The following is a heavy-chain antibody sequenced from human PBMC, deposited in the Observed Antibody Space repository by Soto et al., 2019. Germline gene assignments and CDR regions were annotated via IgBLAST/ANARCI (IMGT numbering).Heavy chain of an antibody. CDR1: GYSFSNTW. D-gene: IGHD6-19*01. Sequence: EVQLVPSGAEVKEPGESLKISCKGSGYSFSNTWINWVRQMPGKGLEWMAIIYPGNSETRYSPSFQGQVTISADTSINTAYLQWSSLTASDTATYYCAKEAGSAYDGMDVWGQGTTVTVSS. CDR2: IYPGNSET. CDR3: AKEAGSAYDGMDV. V-gene: IGHV5-51*03. J-gene: IGHJ6*02.